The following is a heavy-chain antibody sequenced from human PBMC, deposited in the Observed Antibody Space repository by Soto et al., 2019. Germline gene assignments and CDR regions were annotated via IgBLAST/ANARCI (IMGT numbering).Heavy chain of an antibody. Sequence: GASVKVSCKASGYTFTSYAMHWVRQAPGQRLEWMGWINAGNGNTKYSQKFQGRVTITRDTSASTAYMELSSLRSDDTAVYYCARGPGVSSGSFDYWGQGTLVTVSS. CDR3: ARGPGVSSGSFDY. J-gene: IGHJ4*02. CDR2: INAGNGNT. D-gene: IGHD1-26*01. CDR1: GYTFTSYA. V-gene: IGHV1-3*01.